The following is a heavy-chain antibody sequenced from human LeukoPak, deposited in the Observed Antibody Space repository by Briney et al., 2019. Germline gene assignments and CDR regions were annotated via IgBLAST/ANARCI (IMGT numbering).Heavy chain of an antibody. CDR2: INHSGST. V-gene: IGHV4-34*01. CDR3: ARSYGDTNYYYYYMDV. J-gene: IGHJ6*03. Sequence: SETLSLTCTVSGGSISSHYWSWIRQPPGKGLEWIGEINHSGSTNYNPSLKSRVTISVDTSKNQFSLKLSSVTAADTAVYYCARSYGDTNYYYYYMDVWGKGTTVTVSS. CDR1: GGSISSHY. D-gene: IGHD4-17*01.